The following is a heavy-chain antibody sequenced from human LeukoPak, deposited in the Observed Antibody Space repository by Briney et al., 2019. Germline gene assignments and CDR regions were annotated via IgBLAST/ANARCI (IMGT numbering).Heavy chain of an antibody. D-gene: IGHD3-22*01. CDR2: IIPIFGTA. CDR3: ARSSYYYDSSGYFDY. Sequence: AVKVSCKAAGGTFSSNAISWVRQAPGQGVEWMGRIIPIFGTANYAQKVQGSVTITTDESTSTAYMELSSLRSEDTAVYYCARSSYYYDSSGYFDYWGQGTLVTVSS. V-gene: IGHV1-69*05. J-gene: IGHJ4*02. CDR1: GGTFSSNA.